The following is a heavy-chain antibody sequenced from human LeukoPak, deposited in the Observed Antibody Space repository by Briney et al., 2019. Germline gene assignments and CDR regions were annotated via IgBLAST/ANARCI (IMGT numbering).Heavy chain of an antibody. V-gene: IGHV4-61*02. Sequence: SETLSLTCTVSGGSISSGSLYWSWIRQLAGKGLEWIGRIYTSGRTDYNPPLKSRVTISVDTSKNQFFLKLSSVTAADTAVYYCARDKVSSSWTRGYYYYYMDVWGKGTTVTISS. D-gene: IGHD6-13*01. J-gene: IGHJ6*03. CDR2: IYTSGRT. CDR3: ARDKVSSSWTRGYYYYYMDV. CDR1: GGSISSGSLY.